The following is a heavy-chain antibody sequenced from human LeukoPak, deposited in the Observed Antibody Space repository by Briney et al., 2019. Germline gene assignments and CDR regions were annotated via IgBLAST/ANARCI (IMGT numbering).Heavy chain of an antibody. V-gene: IGHV1-18*01. CDR1: GYTFTSYG. D-gene: IGHD3-10*01. Sequence: SVKVSCKASGYTFTSYGISWVRQAPGQGLEWMGWISAYNGNTDYAQKLQGRVTMTTDTSTSTAYMELSSLRSEDTAVYCCARDLDYYGSGSYYNLDYWGQGTLVTVSS. CDR2: ISAYNGNT. CDR3: ARDLDYYGSGSYYNLDY. J-gene: IGHJ4*02.